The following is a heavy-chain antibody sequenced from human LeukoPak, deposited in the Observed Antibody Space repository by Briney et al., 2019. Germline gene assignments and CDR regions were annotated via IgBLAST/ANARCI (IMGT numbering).Heavy chain of an antibody. CDR3: ARTHWSYFDY. CDR1: GGSISSYY. V-gene: IGHV4-59*01. CDR2: IYYSGST. Sequence: SETLSLTCTVSGGSISSYYWSWIRQPPGKGLEWIGYIYYSGSTNYNPSLKSRVTISVDTSKNQLSLKLSSVTAADTAVYYCARTHWSYFDYWGQGTLVTVSS. J-gene: IGHJ4*02. D-gene: IGHD2-8*02.